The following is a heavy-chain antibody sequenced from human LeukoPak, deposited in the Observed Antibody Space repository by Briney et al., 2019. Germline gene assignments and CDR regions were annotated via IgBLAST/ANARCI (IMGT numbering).Heavy chain of an antibody. CDR1: GGSVSSGSYC. Sequence: SETLSLTRTVSGGSVSSGSYCWSWIRQPPGKGLEWIGYIYYSGSTNYNPSLKSRVTISADTSKNQFSLKLSSVTAADTAVYYCARDGDYWGQGTLVTVSS. CDR3: ARDGDY. V-gene: IGHV4-61*01. CDR2: IYYSGST. J-gene: IGHJ4*02.